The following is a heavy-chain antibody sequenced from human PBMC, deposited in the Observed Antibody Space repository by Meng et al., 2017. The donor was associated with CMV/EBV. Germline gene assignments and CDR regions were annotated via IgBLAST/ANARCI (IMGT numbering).Heavy chain of an antibody. CDR1: GFTFSSYA. CDR2: ISYDGSNK. Sequence: GESLKISCAAPGFTFSSYAMHWVRQAPGKGLEWVAVISYDGSNKYYADSVKGRFTISRDNSKNTLYLQMNSLSAEDTAVYYCARDLGYGDYVGYFDYWGQGTLVTVSS. D-gene: IGHD4-17*01. J-gene: IGHJ4*02. V-gene: IGHV3-30-3*01. CDR3: ARDLGYGDYVGYFDY.